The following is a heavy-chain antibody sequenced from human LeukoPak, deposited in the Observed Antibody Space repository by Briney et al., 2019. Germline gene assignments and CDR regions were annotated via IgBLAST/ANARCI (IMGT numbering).Heavy chain of an antibody. D-gene: IGHD6-19*01. CDR3: ARHKVAGLNWFDP. Sequence: GGSLRLSCAASGFTFSSYSMNWVRQAPGKGLEWVSSISSSSSYIYYADSVKGRFTISRDNAKNSLYLQMNSLRAEDTAVYYCARHKVAGLNWFDPWGQGILVTVSS. V-gene: IGHV3-21*01. CDR1: GFTFSSYS. J-gene: IGHJ5*02. CDR2: ISSSSSYI.